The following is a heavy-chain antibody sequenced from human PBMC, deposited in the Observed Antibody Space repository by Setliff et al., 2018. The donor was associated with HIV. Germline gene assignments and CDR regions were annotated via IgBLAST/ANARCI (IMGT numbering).Heavy chain of an antibody. J-gene: IGHJ4*02. CDR2: IFASGNT. CDR3: ARDRTEFVDGGYYPYYFDS. CDR1: GGSISSYY. Sequence: SETLSLTCTVSGGSISSYYWSWIRQPAGKGLEWIGRIFASGNTNYNPSLKSRVTMSVDTSKNQFSLNLNSVTAADTAVYYCARDRTEFVDGGYYPYYFDSWGQGTLVTVSS. D-gene: IGHD3-22*01. V-gene: IGHV4-4*07.